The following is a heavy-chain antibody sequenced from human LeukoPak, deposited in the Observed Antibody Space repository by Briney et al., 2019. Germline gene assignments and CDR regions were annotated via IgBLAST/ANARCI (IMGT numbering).Heavy chain of an antibody. CDR1: GGSISSSSYY. CDR2: IYYSGST. J-gene: IGHJ4*02. D-gene: IGHD3-3*01. Sequence: SETLSLTCTVSGGSISSSSYYWGWIRQPPGKGLEWIGSIYYSGSTYYNPSLKSRVTISVDTSKNQFSLKLSSVTAADTAVYYCARRGISYDFWSGYYDYWGQGTLVTVSS. V-gene: IGHV4-39*01. CDR3: ARRGISYDFWSGYYDY.